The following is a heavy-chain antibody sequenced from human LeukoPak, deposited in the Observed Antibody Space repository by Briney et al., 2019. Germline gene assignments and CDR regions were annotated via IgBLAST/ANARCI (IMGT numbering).Heavy chain of an antibody. V-gene: IGHV1-69*13. CDR1: GGTFSSYA. D-gene: IGHD3-22*01. CDR2: IIPIFGTA. Sequence: SVKVSCKASGGTFSSYAISWVRQAPGQGLEWMGGIIPIFGTANYAQKFQGRVTITADESTSTAYMELSSLRSEDTAVYYCARDRYYDSSGYYYYYYYMDVWGKGTTVTVSS. J-gene: IGHJ6*03. CDR3: ARDRYYDSSGYYYYYYYMDV.